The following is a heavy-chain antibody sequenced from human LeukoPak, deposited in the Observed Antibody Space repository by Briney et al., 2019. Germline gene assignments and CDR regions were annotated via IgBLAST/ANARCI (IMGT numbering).Heavy chain of an antibody. J-gene: IGHJ4*02. CDR1: GYTFTGYY. V-gene: IGHV1-2*02. CDR3: ARGHYDYVFDPFDY. CDR2: INPNSGGT. Sequence: ASVKVSCKASGYTFTGYYMHWVRQAPGQGLEWMGWINPNSGGTNYAQKFQGRVTMTRDTSISTAYMELSRLRSDDTAVYYCARGHYDYVFDPFDYWSQGTLVTVSS. D-gene: IGHD3-16*01.